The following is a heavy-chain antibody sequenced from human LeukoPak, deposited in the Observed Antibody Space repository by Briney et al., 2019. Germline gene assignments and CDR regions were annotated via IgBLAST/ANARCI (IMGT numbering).Heavy chain of an antibody. J-gene: IGHJ5*02. V-gene: IGHV3-48*02. CDR2: MNSSDTTI. Sequence: GGSLRLSCAASGFTFSSYRMNWVRQAPGKGLEWVSYMNSSDTTIYYADSVKGRFTISRDNAKNSLYLQMNSLRDEDTAVYYCARDAGPRDYGSGIPWGQGTLVTVSS. CDR3: ARDAGPRDYGSGIP. CDR1: GFTFSSYR. D-gene: IGHD3-10*01.